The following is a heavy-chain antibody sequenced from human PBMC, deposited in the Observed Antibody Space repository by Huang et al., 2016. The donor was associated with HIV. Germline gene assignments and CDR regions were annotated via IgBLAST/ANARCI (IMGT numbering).Heavy chain of an antibody. CDR1: GYTFTNYA. V-gene: IGHV1-8*01. CDR3: ARGFGINYNHEAFDV. D-gene: IGHD3-10*01. Sequence: QIQLAQSGAEVKKPGASVKVSCKASGYTFTNYAINWVRQASGQGLEWMGWVNPKSGNVGYTKKFQGRVAILRNSSINTSYLEVTSLTSEDTAVYYCARGFGINYNHEAFDVWGQGTMVTVSS. CDR2: VNPKSGNV. J-gene: IGHJ3*01.